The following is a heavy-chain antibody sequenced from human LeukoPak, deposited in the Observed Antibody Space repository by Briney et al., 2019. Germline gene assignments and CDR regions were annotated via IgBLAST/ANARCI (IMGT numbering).Heavy chain of an antibody. J-gene: IGHJ3*02. Sequence: PSQTLSLTCTVSGGSISSGDYYWSWIRQPPGKGLEWIGYIYYSGGTYYNPSLKSRVTISVDTSKNQFSLKLSSVTAADTAVYYCARGMRSGYLVDFDIWGQGTMVTVSS. CDR1: GGSISSGDYY. V-gene: IGHV4-30-4*08. D-gene: IGHD3-22*01. CDR3: ARGMRSGYLVDFDI. CDR2: IYYSGGT.